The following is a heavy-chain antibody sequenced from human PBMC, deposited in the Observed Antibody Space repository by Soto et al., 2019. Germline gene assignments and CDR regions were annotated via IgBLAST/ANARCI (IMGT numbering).Heavy chain of an antibody. CDR1: GFTFSDYY. Sequence: GWSLRLSCAASGFTFSDYYMSWIRQAPGKGLEWVSYISSSSSYTNYADSVKGRFTISRDNAKNSLYLQMNSLRAEDTAVYYCARDPNWRHNWFDSWGQGCLVTVSS. CDR3: ARDPNWRHNWFDS. V-gene: IGHV3-11*06. J-gene: IGHJ5*01. CDR2: ISSSSSYT.